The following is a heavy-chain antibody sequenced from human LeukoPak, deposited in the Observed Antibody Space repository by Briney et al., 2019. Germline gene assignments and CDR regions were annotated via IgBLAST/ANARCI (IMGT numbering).Heavy chain of an antibody. D-gene: IGHD3-22*01. CDR1: GFTFSSYG. Sequence: GGSLRLSCAASGFTFSSYGMHWVRQAPGKGLELVAFIRYDGSNKYYADSVKGRFTISRDNSKNTLYLQMNSLRAEDTAVYYCAKQRYYYDSSGRSGGYYMDVWAKGPRSPSP. V-gene: IGHV3-30*02. J-gene: IGHJ6*03. CDR3: AKQRYYYDSSGRSGGYYMDV. CDR2: IRYDGSNK.